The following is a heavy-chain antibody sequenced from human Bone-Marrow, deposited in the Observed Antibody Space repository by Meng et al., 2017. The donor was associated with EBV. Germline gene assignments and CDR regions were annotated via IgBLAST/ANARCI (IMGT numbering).Heavy chain of an antibody. CDR1: GFTFNSYG. CDR3: AKDLPPGPLRGDY. D-gene: IGHD3-10*01. J-gene: IGHJ4*02. Sequence: QVQLVESGGXXVQPGRSLXLSCAASGFTFNSYGMHWVRQAPGKGLEWVAVISYDGSNKYYADSVKGRFTISRDNSKNTLYLQMNSLRAEDTAVYYCAKDLPPGPLRGDYWGQGTLVTVSS. V-gene: IGHV3-30*18. CDR2: ISYDGSNK.